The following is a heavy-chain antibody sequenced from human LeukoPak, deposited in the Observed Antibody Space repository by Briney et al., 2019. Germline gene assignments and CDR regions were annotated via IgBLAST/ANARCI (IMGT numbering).Heavy chain of an antibody. V-gene: IGHV3-30*07. CDR1: VFTFSTYA. CDR2: ISFDGSET. Sequence: GRSLRLFCAASVFTFSTYAIHWVRQAPGKGLEWGAVISFDGSETPYAHPVKPRFPIPRDNSKNTLNLQMNSLRPEDTAVYYWARDGWRNYYDYYYMDVWGKGATVTVSS. J-gene: IGHJ6*03. CDR3: ARDGWRNYYDYYYMDV. D-gene: IGHD6-19*01.